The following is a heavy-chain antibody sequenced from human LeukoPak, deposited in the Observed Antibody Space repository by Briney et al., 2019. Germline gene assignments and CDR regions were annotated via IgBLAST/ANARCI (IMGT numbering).Heavy chain of an antibody. J-gene: IGHJ4*02. CDR1: GFTFNTNA. V-gene: IGHV3-23*01. CDR3: AKDWIQFNRVFDCFDS. D-gene: IGHD2-21*01. Sequence: QAGGSLRLSCATSGFTFNTNAMSWVRQAPGKGLEWVSTIGNTETFYADSVTGRFTISRDNSKNTVYLHMSSLRVEDTAVYYCAKDWIQFNRVFDCFDSWGQGTLVTVSS. CDR2: IGNTET.